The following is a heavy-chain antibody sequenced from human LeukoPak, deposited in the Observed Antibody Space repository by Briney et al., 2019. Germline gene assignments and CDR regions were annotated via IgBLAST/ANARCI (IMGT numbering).Heavy chain of an antibody. V-gene: IGHV1-2*04. CDR3: ARAPGSPDSARKSFDI. CDR2: PNSGGT. J-gene: IGHJ3*02. D-gene: IGHD2-15*01. Sequence: PNSGGTNYAQKFQGWVTMTRDTSISTAYMELSRLRSDDTAVYYCARAPGSPDSARKSFDIWGQGTMVTVSS.